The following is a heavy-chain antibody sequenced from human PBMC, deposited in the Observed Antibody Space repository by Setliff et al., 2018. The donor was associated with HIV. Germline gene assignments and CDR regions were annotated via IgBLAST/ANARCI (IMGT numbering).Heavy chain of an antibody. CDR3: TRSVLQFFGVVVDFDF. CDR2: ISAHNGRI. CDR1: GYTFTGYY. J-gene: IGHJ4*02. Sequence: ASVKVSCKTSGYTFTGYYVHWVRQAPGQGLEWMGWISAHNGRINYAQKFQGRVTMTTDRSTSTAYMELSSLTSDDPAVYYFTRSVLQFFGVVVDFDFWGQGTLVTVSS. V-gene: IGHV1-18*04. D-gene: IGHD3-3*01.